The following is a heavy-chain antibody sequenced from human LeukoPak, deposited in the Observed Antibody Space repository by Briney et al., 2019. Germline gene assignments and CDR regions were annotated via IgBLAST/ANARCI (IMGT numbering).Heavy chain of an antibody. D-gene: IGHD2-8*01. CDR2: IYNSGTT. V-gene: IGHV4-59*08. CDR3: ASRRAHCTNGVCYTGIDY. CDR1: GGSISTYY. Sequence: RSSETLSLTCTVSGGSISTYYWSWIRQPPGKGLEWIGYIYNSGTTNYNPSLKSRVTISVDTSKNQFSLKLSSVTAADTAVYYCASRRAHCTNGVCYTGIDYWGQGTLVTVSS. J-gene: IGHJ4*02.